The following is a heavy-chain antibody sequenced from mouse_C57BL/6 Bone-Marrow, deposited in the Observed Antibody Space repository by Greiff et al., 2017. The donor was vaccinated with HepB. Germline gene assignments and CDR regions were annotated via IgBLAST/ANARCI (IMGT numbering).Heavy chain of an antibody. CDR3: TGLWLRHFDY. D-gene: IGHD2-2*01. CDR2: LDPENGDT. V-gene: IGHV14-4*01. Sequence: VQLQQSGAELVRPGASVKLSCTASGFNIKDDYMHWVKQRPEQGLEWIGWLDPENGDTEYASKFQGKATITADTSSNTAYLQLSSLTSEDTAVYYCTGLWLRHFDYWGQGTTLTVSS. CDR1: GFNIKDDY. J-gene: IGHJ2*01.